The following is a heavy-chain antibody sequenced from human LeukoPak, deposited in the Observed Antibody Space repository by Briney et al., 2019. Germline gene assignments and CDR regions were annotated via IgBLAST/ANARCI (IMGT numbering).Heavy chain of an antibody. J-gene: IGHJ4*02. CDR2: LSASGGST. CDR1: GFTFSSYA. Sequence: PGGSLRLSCAASGFTFSSYAMSWVRQAPGKGLEWVSSLSASGGSTYYADSVKGRFTISRDNSKNTLYLQMNSLRVEDTAVYYCATVDISMLVFEYWGQGTQVTVSS. D-gene: IGHD5-12*01. V-gene: IGHV3-23*01. CDR3: ATVDISMLVFEY.